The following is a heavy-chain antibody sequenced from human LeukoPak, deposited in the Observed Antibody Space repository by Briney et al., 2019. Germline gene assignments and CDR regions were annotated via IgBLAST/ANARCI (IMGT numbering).Heavy chain of an antibody. J-gene: IGHJ4*02. CDR3: ARAIVVVPAATLYFDY. D-gene: IGHD2-2*01. V-gene: IGHV4-4*07. CDR1: GGSISSYY. CDR2: IYTSGST. Sequence: SETLSLTCTVSGGSISSYYWSWIRQPAGKGLEWIGRIYTSGSTNYNPSLKSRVTMSVDTSKNQFSLKLSSVTAADTAVYYCARAIVVVPAATLYFDYWGQGTLVTVSS.